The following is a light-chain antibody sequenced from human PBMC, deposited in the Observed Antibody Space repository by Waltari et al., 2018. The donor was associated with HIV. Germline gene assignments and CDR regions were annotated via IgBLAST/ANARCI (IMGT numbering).Light chain of an antibody. CDR3: QQYNNWAYT. J-gene: IGKJ2*01. V-gene: IGKV3-15*01. CDR2: GAA. CDR1: QIVSSN. Sequence: EIVMTQSPATLSVSPGERATLSCRASQIVSSNLAWYQQKPCQAPRLLIYGAATRATGIPARFSGSGSGTEFTLTISSLQSEDFAVYFCQQYNNWAYTFGQGTKLEIK.